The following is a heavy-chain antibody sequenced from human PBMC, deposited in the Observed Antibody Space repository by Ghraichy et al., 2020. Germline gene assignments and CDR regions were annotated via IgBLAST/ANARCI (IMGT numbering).Heavy chain of an antibody. CDR2: IYYSGTT. CDR3: ARLLASTGSSDWFDP. J-gene: IGHJ5*02. V-gene: IGHV4-59*01. CDR1: GDSISGSY. D-gene: IGHD1-1*01. Sequence: SETLSLTCTVSGDSISGSYWSWIRQPPGKGLEWIGYIYYSGTTIYNPSLKSRVTISVDTSKNQFSLKLTSVTAADTAVYYCARLLASTGSSDWFDPWGQGTLVTVSS.